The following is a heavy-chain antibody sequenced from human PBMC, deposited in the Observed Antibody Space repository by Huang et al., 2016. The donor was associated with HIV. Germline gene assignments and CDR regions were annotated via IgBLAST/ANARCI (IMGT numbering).Heavy chain of an antibody. CDR2: IITIFGTA. D-gene: IGHD3-22*01. CDR1: GGTFSSYA. CDR3: ARYYYDSSGYDFVRYFDY. V-gene: IGHV1-69*13. Sequence: QVQLVQSGAEVKKPGSSVKVSCKASGGTFSSYAISWVRQAPGQGRAWMGGIITIFGTANYAQKFQGRVTITADESTSTAYMELSSLRSEDTAVYYCARYYYDSSGYDFVRYFDYWGQGTLVTVSS. J-gene: IGHJ4*02.